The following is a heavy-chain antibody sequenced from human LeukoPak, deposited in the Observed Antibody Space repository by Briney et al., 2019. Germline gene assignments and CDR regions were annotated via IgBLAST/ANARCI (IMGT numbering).Heavy chain of an antibody. CDR2: IGASDGGT. CDR1: GFDFSSTA. Sequence: GGSLRLSCAAAGFDFSSTAMNWVRLAPGRGLEWVSVIGASDGGTYYADSVRGRFTISRDNSKNTLYLQMNSLRAEDTAVYYCANAVHSKAVALPFDYWGQGTLVTVSS. J-gene: IGHJ4*02. D-gene: IGHD6-19*01. V-gene: IGHV3-23*01. CDR3: ANAVHSKAVALPFDY.